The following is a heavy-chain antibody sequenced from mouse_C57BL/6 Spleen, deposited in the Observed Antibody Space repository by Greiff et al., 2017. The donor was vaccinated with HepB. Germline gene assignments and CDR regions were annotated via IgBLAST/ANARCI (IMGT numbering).Heavy chain of an antibody. CDR1: GFSFNTYA. J-gene: IGHJ4*01. CDR3: VRQGDYGNPGAMDY. Sequence: EVQGVESGGGLVQPKGSLKLSCAASGFSFNTYAMNWVRQAPGKGLEWVARIRSKSNNYATYYADSVKDRFTISRDDSESMLYLQMNNLKTEDTAMYYCVRQGDYGNPGAMDYWGQGTSVTVSS. D-gene: IGHD2-1*01. CDR2: IRSKSNNYAT. V-gene: IGHV10-1*01.